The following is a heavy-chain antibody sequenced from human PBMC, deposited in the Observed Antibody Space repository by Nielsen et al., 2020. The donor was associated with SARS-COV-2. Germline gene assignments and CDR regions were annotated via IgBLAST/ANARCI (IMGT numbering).Heavy chain of an antibody. CDR2: ISSSSSYT. J-gene: IGHJ4*02. CDR3: AKAHYYDSSGYYYDY. V-gene: IGHV3-11*03. D-gene: IGHD3-22*01. CDR1: GFTFSDYY. Sequence: GGSLRLSCAASGFTFSDYYMSWIRQAPGKGLEWVSYISSSSSYTNYADSVKGRFTISRDNAKNSLYLQMNSLRAEDTALYYCAKAHYYDSSGYYYDYWGQGTLVTVSS.